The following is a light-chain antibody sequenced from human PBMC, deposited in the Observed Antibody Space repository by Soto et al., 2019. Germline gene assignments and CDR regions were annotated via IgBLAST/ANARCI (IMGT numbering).Light chain of an antibody. V-gene: IGKV3-11*01. CDR3: QQYNNWPFIT. CDR2: DAS. Sequence: EIVLSQSPVTLSLSPGERATLSGRASQSVTDVLAWYQQKPGQAPRLLIYDASNRATGIPARFSGSGSGTDFTLTISSLEPEDFAVYYCQQYNNWPFITFGQGTRLEIK. J-gene: IGKJ5*01. CDR1: QSVTDV.